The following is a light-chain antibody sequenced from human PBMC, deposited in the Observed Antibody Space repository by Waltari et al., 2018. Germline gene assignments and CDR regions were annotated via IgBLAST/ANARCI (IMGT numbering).Light chain of an antibody. V-gene: IGLV2-11*01. CDR3: CSYAGAYTFV. CDR2: DVS. Sequence: QSALTQPRSVSGSPGQSVTISCTGTSSAVGGYNYVSWYQQYPGKAPRVVIYDVSKRSSGVPDRFSGSKSGNTASLTISGLQAEDEADYYCCSYAGAYTFVFGTGTKVTVL. CDR1: SSAVGGYNY. J-gene: IGLJ1*01.